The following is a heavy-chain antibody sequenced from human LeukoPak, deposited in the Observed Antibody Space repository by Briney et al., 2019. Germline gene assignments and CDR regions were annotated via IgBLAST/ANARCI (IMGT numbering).Heavy chain of an antibody. V-gene: IGHV3-23*01. J-gene: IGHJ6*03. CDR2: ISGSGGST. CDR3: AKTPYSSGWSNHYYMDV. Sequence: GGSLRLSCAASGFTFSSYGMSWVRQAPGKGLEWVSAISGSGGSTYYADSVKGRFTISRDNSKNTLYLQMNSLRAEDTAVYYCAKTPYSSGWSNHYYMDVWGKGTTVTISS. CDR1: GFTFSSYG. D-gene: IGHD6-19*01.